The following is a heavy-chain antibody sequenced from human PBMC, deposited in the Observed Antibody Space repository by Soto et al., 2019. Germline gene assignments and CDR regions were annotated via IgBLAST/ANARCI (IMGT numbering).Heavy chain of an antibody. V-gene: IGHV4-34*01. CDR1: GGSFRGYH. Sequence: PSETLSLTCAVYGGSFRGYHWSWIRQPPGKGLEWIGEINHSGSTNYNPSLKSRVIISLETSKNQFSLILTSVTAADTAVYYCARGAPRGIIHDFDSWGRDPWSPSPQ. CDR2: INHSGST. CDR3: ARGAPRGIIHDFDS. D-gene: IGHD3-10*01. J-gene: IGHJ4*02.